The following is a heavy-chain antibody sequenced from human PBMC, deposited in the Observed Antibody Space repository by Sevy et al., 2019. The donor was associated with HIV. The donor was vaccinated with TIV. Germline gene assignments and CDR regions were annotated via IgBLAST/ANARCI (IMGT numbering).Heavy chain of an antibody. CDR2: ISNSGRTI. J-gene: IGHJ4*02. CDR1: GFIFSDYY. V-gene: IGHV3-11*04. CDR3: AREVSMGGTDY. D-gene: IGHD3-10*01. Sequence: GGPLRLSCAASGFIFSDYYMSWIRQAPGKGLEWVSYISNSGRTIYYADSVKGRFTISRDNAKNSLYLQMNSLRAEDTAVYYCAREVSMGGTDYWGQGTLVTVSS.